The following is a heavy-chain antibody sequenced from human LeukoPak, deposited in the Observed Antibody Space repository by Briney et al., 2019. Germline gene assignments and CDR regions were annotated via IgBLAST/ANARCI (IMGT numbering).Heavy chain of an antibody. CDR3: ARDKEVRGVSYYYYYGMDV. D-gene: IGHD3-10*01. Sequence: SETLSLTCTVSYDSISRFYWSWIRQPPGKGLEWIGYIYYSGSTYYNPSLKSRVTISVDTSKNQFSLKLSSVTAADTAVYYCARDKEVRGVSYYYYYGMDVWGQGTTVTVSS. CDR2: IYYSGST. J-gene: IGHJ6*02. CDR1: YDSISRFY. V-gene: IGHV4-59*12.